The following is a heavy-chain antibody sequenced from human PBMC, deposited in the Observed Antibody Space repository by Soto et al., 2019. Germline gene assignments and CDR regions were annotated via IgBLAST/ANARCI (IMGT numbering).Heavy chain of an antibody. D-gene: IGHD6-13*01. Sequence: QVQLVQSGAEVKKPGASVKVSCKASGYTFTSYDINWVRQATGQGLEWMGWMNPNSDNPGYAQKFQGRVTMTRNTSIGTDYMALSSLRSEDTAVYYWARGGQARIPAAGTPYWGQGTLVTVSS. V-gene: IGHV1-8*01. CDR1: GYTFTSYD. CDR3: ARGGQARIPAAGTPY. CDR2: MNPNSDNP. J-gene: IGHJ4*02.